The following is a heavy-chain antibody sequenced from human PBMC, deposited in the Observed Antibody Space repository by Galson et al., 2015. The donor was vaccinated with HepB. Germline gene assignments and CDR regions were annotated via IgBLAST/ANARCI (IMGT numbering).Heavy chain of an antibody. CDR3: AKIMRRGPLVRGIIPDF. CDR2: ILYDGSQK. V-gene: IGHV3-30*18. Sequence: LRLSCAASGFSFRSYGMHWVRQAPGKGLEWVALILYDGSQKYYGDSVKGRFTISRDDSKNTLHLQMNSLRTEDTAVYFCAKIMRRGPLVRGIIPDFWGQGTLVTVSP. D-gene: IGHD3-10*01. J-gene: IGHJ4*02. CDR1: GFSFRSYG.